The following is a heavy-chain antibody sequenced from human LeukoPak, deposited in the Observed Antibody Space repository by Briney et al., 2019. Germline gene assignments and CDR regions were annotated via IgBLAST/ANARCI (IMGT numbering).Heavy chain of an antibody. CDR3: ATFSSSWYFDY. Sequence: GESLKISCKGSGYSFTSYWIGWVRQVPRKGLEGMGIIYPGDSETRYSPSFQGQVTFSADRSSCTAHVQWRSLKASDTAIYYCATFSSSWYFDYWGQGTLVTVSS. CDR1: GYSFTSYW. J-gene: IGHJ4*02. D-gene: IGHD6-13*01. CDR2: IYPGDSET. V-gene: IGHV5-51*01.